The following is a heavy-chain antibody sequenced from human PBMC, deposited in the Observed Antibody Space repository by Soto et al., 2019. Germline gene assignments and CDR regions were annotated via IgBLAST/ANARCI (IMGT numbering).Heavy chain of an antibody. CDR3: ASEPGIQLWLGEGNWFDP. V-gene: IGHV3-7*01. CDR1: EFTISSYW. J-gene: IGHJ5*02. D-gene: IGHD5-18*01. CDR2: IKQDGSEK. Sequence: GGSLKRYSAASEFTISSYWVSWISKAPGKGLEWVANIKQDGSEKYYVDSVKGRFTISRDNAKNSLYLQMNSLRAEDTAVYYCASEPGIQLWLGEGNWFDPWGQGTLVTVSS.